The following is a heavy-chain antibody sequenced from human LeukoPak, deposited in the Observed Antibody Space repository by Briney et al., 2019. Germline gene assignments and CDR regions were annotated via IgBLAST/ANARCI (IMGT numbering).Heavy chain of an antibody. D-gene: IGHD3-22*01. Sequence: SETLSPTCTVSGGSISSSSYYWGWIRQPPGKGLEWIGSIYYSGSTYYNPSLKSRVTISVDTSKNQFSLKLSSVTAADTAVYYCARTPYYYDSSGYYPSWFDPWGQEPWSPSPQ. CDR3: ARTPYYYDSSGYYPSWFDP. V-gene: IGHV4-39*01. CDR2: IYYSGST. J-gene: IGHJ5*02. CDR1: GGSISSSSYY.